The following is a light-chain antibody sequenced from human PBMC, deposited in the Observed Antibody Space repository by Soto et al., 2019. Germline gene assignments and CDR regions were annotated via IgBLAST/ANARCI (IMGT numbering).Light chain of an antibody. Sequence: DIQMTQSPSSLSASVGDRVTITCRASQSISSSLNWYQQKPGKAXKLLIYDASNLETGVPSRFSGSGSGTDFTFTISSLQPADIATYYCQQYDSTFGQGTRLEI. J-gene: IGKJ5*01. CDR1: QSISSS. V-gene: IGKV1-33*01. CDR2: DAS. CDR3: QQYDST.